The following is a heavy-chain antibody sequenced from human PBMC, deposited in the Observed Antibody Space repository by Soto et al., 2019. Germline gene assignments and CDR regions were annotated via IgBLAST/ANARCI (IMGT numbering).Heavy chain of an antibody. CDR3: TRDASRDSSARGWFDP. Sequence: GGSLRLSCAASGSTFRSFTMNWVRQAPGKGLEWVSTISSNSAYIYYTDALRGRFTISRDNAKNSLHLQMNSLRAEDTAVYYCTRDASRDSSARGWFDPWGPGTLVTVSS. V-gene: IGHV3-21*01. CDR1: GSTFRSFT. CDR2: ISSNSAYI. D-gene: IGHD6-13*01. J-gene: IGHJ5*02.